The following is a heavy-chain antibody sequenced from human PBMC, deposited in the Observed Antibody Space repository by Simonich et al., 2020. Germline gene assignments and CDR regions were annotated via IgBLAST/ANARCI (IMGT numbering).Heavy chain of an antibody. Sequence: EVQLVESGGGLVQPGGSLRLSCAASGFTYSSYWMQSVRQAPGKGLVWVTRINSDGSSTSYEDSGKGPFTISSDNAKNTLYLQMHSLRAEDTAVYYCARDYSNYDAFDIWGQGTMVTVSS. J-gene: IGHJ3*02. V-gene: IGHV3-74*01. D-gene: IGHD4-4*01. CDR2: INSDGSST. CDR1: GFTYSSYW. CDR3: ARDYSNYDAFDI.